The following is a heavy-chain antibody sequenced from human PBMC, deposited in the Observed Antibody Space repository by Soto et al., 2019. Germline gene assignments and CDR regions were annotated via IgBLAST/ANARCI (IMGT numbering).Heavy chain of an antibody. J-gene: IGHJ5*02. Sequence: QVQLQQWGAGLLKPSETLSLTCAVYGGSFSGYYWSWIRQPPGKGLEWIGEINHSGSTNYNPSHKSRVTISVDTSKNQFSLKLSSVTAADTAVYYCARKAGGYCSGGSCYGRNWFDPWGQGTLVTVSS. CDR1: GGSFSGYY. V-gene: IGHV4-34*01. CDR2: INHSGST. D-gene: IGHD2-15*01. CDR3: ARKAGGYCSGGSCYGRNWFDP.